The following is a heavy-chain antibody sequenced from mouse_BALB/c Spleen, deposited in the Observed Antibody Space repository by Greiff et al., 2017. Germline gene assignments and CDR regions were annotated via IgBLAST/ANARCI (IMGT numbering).Heavy chain of an antibody. CDR3: VRHGYYGSSDDWYFDV. V-gene: IGHV10S3*01. Sequence: EVQLVETGGGLVQPKGSLKLSCAASGFTFNTNAMNWVRQAPGKGLEWVARIRRKSNNYATYYADSVKDRFTISRDDSQSMLYLQMNNLKTEDTAMYYCVRHGYYGSSDDWYFDVWGAGTTVTVSS. CDR1: GFTFNTNA. CDR2: IRRKSNNYAT. D-gene: IGHD1-1*01. J-gene: IGHJ1*01.